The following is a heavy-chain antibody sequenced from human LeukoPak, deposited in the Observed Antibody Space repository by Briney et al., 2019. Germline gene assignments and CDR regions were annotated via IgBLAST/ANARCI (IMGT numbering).Heavy chain of an antibody. CDR3: ARFVGAVAGRNYYYYYYMDV. J-gene: IGHJ6*03. V-gene: IGHV1-8*01. Sequence: ASVKVSCKASGYTFNSYDINWVRQATGQGLEWMGWMHPNSGNTAYAQKFQGRVSMTRDTSISTAYMELSSLRSEDTAVYYCARFVGAVAGRNYYYYYYMDVWGKGTTVTVSS. CDR1: GYTFNSYD. CDR2: MHPNSGNT. D-gene: IGHD6-19*01.